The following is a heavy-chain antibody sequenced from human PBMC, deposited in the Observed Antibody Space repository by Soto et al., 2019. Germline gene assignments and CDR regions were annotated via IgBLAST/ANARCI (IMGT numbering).Heavy chain of an antibody. CDR2: IIPILGIA. Sequence: QVQLVQSGAEVKKPGSSVKVSCKASGGTFSSYTISWVRQAPGQGLEWMGRIIPILGIANYAQKFQGRVTITADKSPSTAYMELSSLRSEDTAVYYCARGLGYCSSTSCPDAAFDIWGQGTMVTVSS. CDR1: GGTFSSYT. V-gene: IGHV1-69*02. J-gene: IGHJ3*02. CDR3: ARGLGYCSSTSCPDAAFDI. D-gene: IGHD2-2*01.